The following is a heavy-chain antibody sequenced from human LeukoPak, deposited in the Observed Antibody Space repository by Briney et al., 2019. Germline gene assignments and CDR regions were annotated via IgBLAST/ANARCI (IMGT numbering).Heavy chain of an antibody. D-gene: IGHD3-10*01. J-gene: IGHJ4*02. Sequence: SETLSLTCAVSGYSISSGYYWGWIRQPPGKGLEWIGSIYHSGSTYYNPSLKSRVTISVDTSKNQFSLKLSSVTAADTAVYYCAREEYGSGSTDYWGQETLVTVSS. CDR3: AREEYGSGSTDY. CDR2: IYHSGST. CDR1: GYSISSGYY. V-gene: IGHV4-38-2*02.